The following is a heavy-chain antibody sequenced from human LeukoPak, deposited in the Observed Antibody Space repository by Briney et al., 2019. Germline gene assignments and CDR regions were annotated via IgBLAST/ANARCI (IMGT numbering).Heavy chain of an antibody. CDR3: ARGSSSGWYGDRFDY. Sequence: GGSLRLSCAASGFTFSSYGMSWVRQAPGKGLEWVSVIYSGGSTYYADSVKGRFTISRDNSKNTLYLQMNSLRAEDTAVYYCARGSSSGWYGDRFDYWGQGTLVTVSS. V-gene: IGHV3-66*01. CDR1: GFTFSSYG. CDR2: IYSGGST. D-gene: IGHD6-19*01. J-gene: IGHJ4*02.